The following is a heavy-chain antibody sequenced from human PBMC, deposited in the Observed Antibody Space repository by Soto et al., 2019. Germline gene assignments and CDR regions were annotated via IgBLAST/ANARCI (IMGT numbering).Heavy chain of an antibody. J-gene: IGHJ4*02. V-gene: IGHV1-18*01. Sequence: ASVKVSCKASGYTFTSYGISWVRQAPGQGLEWMGWISAYNGNTNYAQKLQGRVTMTTDTSTSSAYMELRSLRSDDTAVYYCARCAWDSSGYYFDYWGQGTLVTVSS. CDR2: ISAYNGNT. D-gene: IGHD3-22*01. CDR3: ARCAWDSSGYYFDY. CDR1: GYTFTSYG.